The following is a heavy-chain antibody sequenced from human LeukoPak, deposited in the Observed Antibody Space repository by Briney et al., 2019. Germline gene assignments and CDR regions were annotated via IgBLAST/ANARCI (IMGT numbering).Heavy chain of an antibody. CDR2: INDGNGNT. CDR3: ASDGFDI. J-gene: IGHJ3*02. CDR1: GYGFTTYA. V-gene: IGHV1-3*01. Sequence: ASVKVSCKASGYGFTTYAMYWVRQAPGQRLKWMGWINDGNGNTKYSQKLQGRVTMTRDTSASTAYMELSSLRFEDTAVYYCASDGFDIWGQGTMVTVSS.